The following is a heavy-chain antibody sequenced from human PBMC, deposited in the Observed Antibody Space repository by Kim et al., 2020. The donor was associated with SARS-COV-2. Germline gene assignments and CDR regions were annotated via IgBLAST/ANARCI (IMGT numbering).Heavy chain of an antibody. CDR2: ISSSSSYI. CDR1: GFTFSSYS. Sequence: GGSLRLSCAASGFTFSSYSMNWVRQAPGKGLEWVSSISSSSSYIYYADSVKRRFTISRDNAKNSLYLQMNSLRAEDTAVYYCARFPLGTTVEKNDFDYWGQGTLVTVSS. V-gene: IGHV3-21*01. CDR3: ARFPLGTTVEKNDFDY. J-gene: IGHJ4*02. D-gene: IGHD4-17*01.